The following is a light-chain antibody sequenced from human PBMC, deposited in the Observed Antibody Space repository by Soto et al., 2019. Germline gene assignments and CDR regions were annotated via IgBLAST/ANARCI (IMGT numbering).Light chain of an antibody. CDR2: AAS. CDR1: QDVSGY. Sequence: AIRMTQSPSSLSASTGDRVTITCRASQDVSGYVAWYQQKPGKAPRLLMYAASTLPTGVPSRFSGGGSRTDFTLTITCLQAEDYATYYCQQYKTYATFGQGTRVEVK. V-gene: IGKV1-8*01. CDR3: QQYKTYAT. J-gene: IGKJ1*01.